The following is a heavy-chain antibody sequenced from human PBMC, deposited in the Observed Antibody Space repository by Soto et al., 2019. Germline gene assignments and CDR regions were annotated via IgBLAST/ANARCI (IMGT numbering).Heavy chain of an antibody. Sequence: SLRLSCAASGFTFSSYATSWVRQAPGKGLEWVSAISGSGGSTYYADSVKGRFTISRDNSKNTLYLQMNGLRAEDTAVYYCAKDPFIRSWTKYFDYWGQGTLVTVSS. V-gene: IGHV3-23*01. CDR1: GFTFSSYA. D-gene: IGHD6-13*01. CDR3: AKDPFIRSWTKYFDY. CDR2: ISGSGGST. J-gene: IGHJ4*02.